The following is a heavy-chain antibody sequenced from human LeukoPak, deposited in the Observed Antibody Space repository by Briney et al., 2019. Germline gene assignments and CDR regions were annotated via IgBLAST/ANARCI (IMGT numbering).Heavy chain of an antibody. Sequence: GGSLRLSCAVAGITLSNYGMSWVRQAPGKGLEWVAGISGSGGGTNYTDSVKGRFTISRDNPRNTLYLQMNSLRAEDTAVYFCAKRGVVIRVILVGFHKEAYYFDSWGQGALVTVSS. CDR2: ISGSGGGT. CDR1: GITLSNYG. J-gene: IGHJ4*02. D-gene: IGHD3-22*01. V-gene: IGHV3-23*01. CDR3: AKRGVVIRVILVGFHKEAYYFDS.